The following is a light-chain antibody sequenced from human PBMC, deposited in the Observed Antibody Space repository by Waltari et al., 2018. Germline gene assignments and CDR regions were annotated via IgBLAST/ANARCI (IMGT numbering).Light chain of an antibody. CDR1: QSISTY. CDR2: DAS. CDR3: QQRTNWPPSLT. J-gene: IGKJ4*01. V-gene: IGKV3-11*01. Sequence: EIVLTPSPATLSLFPGERGTLSCRASQSISTYLAWYQQKPGQAPRLLIYDASNRATGIPARFSGSGSGTDFTLTISNLEPEDFAVYYCQQRTNWPPSLTFGGGTKVEMK.